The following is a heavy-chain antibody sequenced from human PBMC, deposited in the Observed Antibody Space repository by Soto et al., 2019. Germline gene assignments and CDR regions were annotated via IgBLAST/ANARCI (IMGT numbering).Heavy chain of an antibody. CDR2: INGEGSST. J-gene: IGHJ4*02. CDR1: GFTFSSYW. CDR3: ARGGPYSSSEVDY. D-gene: IGHD6-6*01. Sequence: EVQLVESGGGLVQPGGSLRLSCAASGFTFSSYWMHWVRQAPGKGLVWVSRINGEGSSTSYADSVKGRFTISIDNAKNTLYLQMNSLRVEDTAVYYCARGGPYSSSEVDYWGQGTLVTVSS. V-gene: IGHV3-74*01.